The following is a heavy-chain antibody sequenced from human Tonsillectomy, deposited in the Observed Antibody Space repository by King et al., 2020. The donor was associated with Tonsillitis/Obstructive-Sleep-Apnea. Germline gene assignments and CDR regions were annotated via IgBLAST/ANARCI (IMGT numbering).Heavy chain of an antibody. CDR3: ARDRAGLRFLEWLSPSYYYGMDV. CDR2: ISSSSSYL. Sequence: QLVQSGGGLVKPGGSLRLSCAASGFTFSSYSMNWVRQAPGKGLEWVSSISSSSSYLYYADSVKGRFTISRDNAKNSLYLQMNSLRAEDTAVYYCARDRAGLRFLEWLSPSYYYGMDVWGQGTTVTVSS. J-gene: IGHJ6*02. CDR1: GFTFSSYS. V-gene: IGHV3-21*01. D-gene: IGHD3-3*01.